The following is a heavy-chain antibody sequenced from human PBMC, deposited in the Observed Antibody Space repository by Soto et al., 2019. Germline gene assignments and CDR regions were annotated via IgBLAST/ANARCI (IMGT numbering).Heavy chain of an antibody. CDR2: FSYSGST. V-gene: IGHV4-39*01. Sequence: QLQLQESGPGLVKPSETLSLTCTVSGGSLSSGPYSWGWIRQPPEKGLEWIGTFSYSGSTYYNPSPESRVTISVDTSKNQFSLKVSSVTAADTAMYYCARLGGYCSTTTCYGYYAMDVWGQGTTVTVSS. J-gene: IGHJ6*02. CDR3: ARLGGYCSTTTCYGYYAMDV. D-gene: IGHD2-2*01. CDR1: GGSLSSGPYS.